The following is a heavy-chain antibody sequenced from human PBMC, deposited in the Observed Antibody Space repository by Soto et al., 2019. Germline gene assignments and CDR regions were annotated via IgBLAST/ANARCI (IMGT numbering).Heavy chain of an antibody. Sequence: ASVKVSCKASGYTFTGYYMHWVRQAPGQGLEWMGWINPNSGGTNYAQKFQGRVTMTEDTSTDTAYMELSSLRSEDTAVYYCATEALAYDSSGYYGAGYWGQGTLVTVSS. D-gene: IGHD3-22*01. CDR1: GYTFTGYY. V-gene: IGHV1-2*02. J-gene: IGHJ4*02. CDR3: ATEALAYDSSGYYGAGY. CDR2: INPNSGGT.